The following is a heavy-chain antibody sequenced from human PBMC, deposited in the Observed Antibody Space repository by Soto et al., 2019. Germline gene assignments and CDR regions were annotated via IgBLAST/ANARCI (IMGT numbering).Heavy chain of an antibody. D-gene: IGHD5-18*01. Sequence: PSETLSLTCTVSGGYINAYYWSWSRQPPGKGLEWIGYISHSGSTNYNSSLKSRLTISVDTSKKQFSLKLGSVTAADTAVYYCARADTAMLYFDYWGQGILVTVSS. J-gene: IGHJ4*02. V-gene: IGHV4-59*01. CDR1: GGYINAYY. CDR2: ISHSGST. CDR3: ARADTAMLYFDY.